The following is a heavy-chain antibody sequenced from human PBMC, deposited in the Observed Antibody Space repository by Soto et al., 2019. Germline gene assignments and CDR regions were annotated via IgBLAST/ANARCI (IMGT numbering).Heavy chain of an antibody. Sequence: EVQLVESGGGLVQPGRSLRLSCAASGFTSDDYAMHWVRQPPGKGLEWVSSISGNSDYIGYADSVKGRFTISRDDAKSSLYLEMNSLRAEDTALYYCAKDCTSTTCFSTWGRGTLVTVSS. CDR1: GFTSDDYA. J-gene: IGHJ4*02. V-gene: IGHV3-9*02. CDR2: ISGNSDYI. D-gene: IGHD2-2*01. CDR3: AKDCTSTTCFST.